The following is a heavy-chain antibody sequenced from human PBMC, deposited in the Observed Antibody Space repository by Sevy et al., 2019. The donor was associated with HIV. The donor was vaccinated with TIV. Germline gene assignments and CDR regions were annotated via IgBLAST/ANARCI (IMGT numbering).Heavy chain of an antibody. CDR2: RYYTGSA. Sequence: SETLSLTCTVSGGSISSYYWTWIRQPPGKGLEWIGYRYYTGSANYNPSLKSRVTISVDTSKNQFSLKLSSVTAADTAVYYCARYYYDNSGPESWFDPWGQGTLVTVSS. CDR1: GGSISSYY. J-gene: IGHJ5*02. CDR3: ARYYYDNSGPESWFDP. D-gene: IGHD3-22*01. V-gene: IGHV4-59*01.